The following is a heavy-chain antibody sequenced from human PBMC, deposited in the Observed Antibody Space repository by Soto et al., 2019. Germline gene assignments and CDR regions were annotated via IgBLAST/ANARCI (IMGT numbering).Heavy chain of an antibody. V-gene: IGHV4-31*03. CDR1: GGSISSGGYY. CDR2: IYYSGST. CDR3: ARGLVVVAAPPPGYYYYGMDV. J-gene: IGHJ6*02. D-gene: IGHD2-21*02. Sequence: LSLTCTVSGGSISSGGYYWSWIRQHPGKGLEWIGYIYYSGSTYYNPSLKSRVTISVDTSKNQFSLKLSSVTAADTAVYYCARGLVVVAAPPPGYYYYGMDVWGQVPTVTVSS.